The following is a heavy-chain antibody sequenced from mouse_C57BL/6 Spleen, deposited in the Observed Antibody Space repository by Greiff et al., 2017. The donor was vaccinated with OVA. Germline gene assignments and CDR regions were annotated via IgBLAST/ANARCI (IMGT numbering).Heavy chain of an antibody. CDR3: ARHLYGSSIAYFDY. Sequence: EVKVVESGGGLVKPGGSLTLSCAASGFTFRSYGMSWVRQTPDKRLEWVATISSGGSYTSYPDSVKGRFTISRDNAKNTLYLQMNSLKSDDTAMDYCARHLYGSSIAYFDYWGQGTTLTVSS. V-gene: IGHV5-6*03. D-gene: IGHD1-1*01. J-gene: IGHJ2*01. CDR2: ISSGGSYT. CDR1: GFTFRSYG.